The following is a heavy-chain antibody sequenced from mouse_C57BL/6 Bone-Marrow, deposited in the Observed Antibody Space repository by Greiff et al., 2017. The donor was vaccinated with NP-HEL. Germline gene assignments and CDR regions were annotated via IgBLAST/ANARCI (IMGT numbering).Heavy chain of an antibody. D-gene: IGHD2-5*01. CDR3: ASPDYSNYVGDVWFAY. J-gene: IGHJ3*01. CDR1: GYSFTDYN. V-gene: IGHV1-39*01. Sequence: VQLQQSGPELVKPGASVKISCKASGYSFTDYNMNWVKQSNGKSLEWIGVINPNYGTTSYNQKFKGKATLTVDQSSSTAYMQLNSLTSEDSAVYDCASPDYSNYVGDVWFAYWGQGTLVTVSA. CDR2: INPNYGTT.